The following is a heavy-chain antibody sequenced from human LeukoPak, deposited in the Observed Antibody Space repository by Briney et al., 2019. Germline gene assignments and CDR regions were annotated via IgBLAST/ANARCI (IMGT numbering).Heavy chain of an antibody. J-gene: IGHJ4*02. CDR1: GYTLTDFG. CDR2: ISDFNGLT. CDR3: ARGLGYCSGGTCPNDY. Sequence: ASVKVSCKTSGYTLTDFGLSWVRQAPGQGLEWMGWISDFNGLTKYAQKLQDRVTMTTDASTSTAYMELRSLTSDDTAIYYCARGLGYCSGGTCPNDYWGQGTLVTVSS. D-gene: IGHD2-15*01. V-gene: IGHV1-18*01.